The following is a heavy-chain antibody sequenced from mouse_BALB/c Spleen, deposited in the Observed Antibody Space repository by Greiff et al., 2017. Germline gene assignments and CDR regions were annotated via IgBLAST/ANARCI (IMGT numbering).Heavy chain of an antibody. V-gene: IGHV5-6-5*01. CDR1: GFTFSSYA. CDR2: ISSGGST. CDR3: ARIYDAFYAMDY. Sequence: EVKLMESGGGLVKPGGSLKLSCAASGFTFSSYAMSWVRQTPEKRLEWVASISSGGSTYYPDSVKGRFTISRDNARNILYLQMSSLRSEDTAMYYCARIYDAFYAMDYWGQGTSVTVSS. J-gene: IGHJ4*01. D-gene: IGHD2-3*01.